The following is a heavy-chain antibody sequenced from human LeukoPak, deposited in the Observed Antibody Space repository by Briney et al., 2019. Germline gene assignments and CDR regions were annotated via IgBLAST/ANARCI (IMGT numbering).Heavy chain of an antibody. CDR3: ATDYGDSVY. CDR2: IIPILGIA. J-gene: IGHJ4*02. Sequence: SVKVSCKASGGTFISSTISWVRQAPGQGLEWMGRIIPILGIANYAQKFQGRVTITADKSTSTAYMELSSLRSEDTAVYYCATDYGDSVYWGQGTLVTVSS. V-gene: IGHV1-69*04. CDR1: GGTFISST. D-gene: IGHD4-17*01.